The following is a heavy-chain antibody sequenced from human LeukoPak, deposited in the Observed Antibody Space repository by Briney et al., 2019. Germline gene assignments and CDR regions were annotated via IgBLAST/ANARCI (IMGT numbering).Heavy chain of an antibody. CDR2: INTDNGDT. V-gene: IGHV1-3*04. D-gene: IGHD6-19*01. CDR3: ARDQQWLVRDAFDL. Sequence: ASVKVSCKASRYTFTTYAIHWVRQAPGQRPEWMGWINTDNGDTKFSQKFQGRVTITRVTSASTVYMELSSLRSEDTAVYYCARDQQWLVRDAFDLWGQGTMVTVSS. CDR1: RYTFTTYA. J-gene: IGHJ3*01.